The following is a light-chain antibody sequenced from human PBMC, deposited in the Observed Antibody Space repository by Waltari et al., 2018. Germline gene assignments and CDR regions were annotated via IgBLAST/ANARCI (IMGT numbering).Light chain of an antibody. J-gene: IGKJ4*01. V-gene: IGKV3-15*01. CDR3: QQYNNWPLT. CDR2: AAS. Sequence: EIVMTQFPATLSVSPGERATLSCRASQSVRSNLAWYQQKPGQAPRLLIYAASTRATGIPASFSGSGAGTEFTLTISSLQSEDFAVYYCQQYNNWPLTFGGGTKLEIK. CDR1: QSVRSN.